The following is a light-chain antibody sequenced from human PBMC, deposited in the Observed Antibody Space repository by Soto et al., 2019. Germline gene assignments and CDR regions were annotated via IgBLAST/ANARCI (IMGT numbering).Light chain of an antibody. CDR1: QGIRNY. V-gene: IGKV1-6*01. CDR3: QQHYSYRRT. Sequence: AIQMTQSPSSLSASVGDRVTITCRASQGIRNYLAWYQQKPGQAPKLLLYAVSSLQGGVPSRFSGSASGTDFTLTISSLQPEDFATYYCQQHYSYRRTFGEGTKVEIK. CDR2: AVS. J-gene: IGKJ4*02.